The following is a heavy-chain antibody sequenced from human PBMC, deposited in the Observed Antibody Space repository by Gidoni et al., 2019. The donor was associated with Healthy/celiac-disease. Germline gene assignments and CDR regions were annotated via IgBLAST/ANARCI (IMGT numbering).Heavy chain of an antibody. Sequence: EVQLLESGGGLVQPGRSLRLSCAASRFTFDDYAMHLFRQGPGKGLEWVSGISWNGDSIGYADSVKGRFTISRDNAKNSLYLQMNSLRAEDTALYYCAKGLGYCSGGSCYSGRYYYYGMDVWGQGTTVTVSS. CDR1: RFTFDDYA. CDR3: AKGLGYCSGGSCYSGRYYYYGMDV. V-gene: IGHV3-9*01. CDR2: ISWNGDSI. J-gene: IGHJ6*02. D-gene: IGHD2-15*01.